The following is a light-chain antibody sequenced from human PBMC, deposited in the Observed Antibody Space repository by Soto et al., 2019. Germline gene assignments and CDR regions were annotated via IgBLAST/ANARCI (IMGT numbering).Light chain of an antibody. V-gene: IGKV4-1*01. CDR1: QSVLYNSNNKNY. J-gene: IGKJ1*01. CDR3: LQYYSTPRT. Sequence: DIVMTQSPDSLAVSLGERATINCESSQSVLYNSNNKNYLAWYQQKPGQSPKLLVYWASTRESGVPDRFSGSGSGTDFTLNISSLKAEDVAVYYCLQYYSTPRTFGQGTKVEIK. CDR2: WAS.